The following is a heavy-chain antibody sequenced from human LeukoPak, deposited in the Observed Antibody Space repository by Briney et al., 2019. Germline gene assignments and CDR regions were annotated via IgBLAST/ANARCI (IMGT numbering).Heavy chain of an antibody. D-gene: IGHD5-18*01. CDR2: INPDSGGT. Sequence: ASVKVCCKASGYTFTGYYMHWVRQAPGQGVEWMGWINPDSGGTNYAQKFQGRVTMTRDTSISTAYMELTRLRSDDTAVYYCARGGLYSYGLQEGSGRGSSHDYWGQGTLVTVSS. CDR3: ARGGLYSYGLQEGSGRGSSHDY. V-gene: IGHV1-2*02. CDR1: GYTFTGYY. J-gene: IGHJ4*02.